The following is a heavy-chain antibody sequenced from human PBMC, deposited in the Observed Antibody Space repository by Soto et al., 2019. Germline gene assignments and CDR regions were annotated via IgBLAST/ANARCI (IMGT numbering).Heavy chain of an antibody. D-gene: IGHD4-17*01. J-gene: IGHJ4*02. CDR2: TYWDDDK. Sequence: QITLKESGPPLVKPTQTLTLTCTFSVFSLSTSGVGVGCIRQPPGKALEWLALTYWDDDKRYSPSLTSRLTITKDTSQNQVVLTMTNIDPVDTATYYCAHRQRTVYFDYWGKGTLVTVSS. CDR3: AHRQRTVYFDY. CDR1: VFSLSTSGVG. V-gene: IGHV2-5*02.